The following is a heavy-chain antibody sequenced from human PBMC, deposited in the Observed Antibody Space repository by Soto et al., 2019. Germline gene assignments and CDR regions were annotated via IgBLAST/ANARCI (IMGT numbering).Heavy chain of an antibody. J-gene: IGHJ5*01. CDR3: ARRGRDDFNYDS. Sequence: PGASLKISCKGSGYSFTSNWIGWVRQMPGKGLDWMGIIYPADSDTRYSPSFQGQVTISVDKSINTAYLQWSSLKASDTAMYYCARRGRDDFNYDSWGQGTLVTVSS. CDR2: IYPADSDT. D-gene: IGHD2-15*01. CDR1: GYSFTSNW. V-gene: IGHV5-51*01.